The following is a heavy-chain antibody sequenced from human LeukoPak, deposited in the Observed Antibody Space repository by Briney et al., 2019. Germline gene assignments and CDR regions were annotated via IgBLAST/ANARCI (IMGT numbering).Heavy chain of an antibody. CDR1: GYTFTGFY. J-gene: IGHJ5*02. D-gene: IGHD3-10*01. V-gene: IGHV1-2*02. CDR2: INPDSGGT. CDR3: ARDNLWFGDP. Sequence: ASVKVSCKASGYTFTGFYIHWVRQAPGQGLEWMGWINPDSGGTNYAQKFQGRVTITRDTSASTAYMELSSLRSEDTAVYYCARDNLWFGDPWGQGTLVTVSS.